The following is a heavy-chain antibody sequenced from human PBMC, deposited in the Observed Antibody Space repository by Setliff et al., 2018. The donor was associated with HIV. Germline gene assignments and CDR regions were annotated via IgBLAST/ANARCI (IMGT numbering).Heavy chain of an antibody. CDR2: ISDTSATI. J-gene: IGHJ4*02. V-gene: IGHV3-48*02. D-gene: IGHD4-17*01. CDR1: GFTFNTYT. CDR3: AREKFENGDYEFVSTFDS. Sequence: GGSLRLSCAASGFTFNTYTMNWVRQAPGKGLEWLSYISDTSATISYADSVKGRFTISRDNGKKSLYLQMDSLRDEDTAVYYCAREKFENGDYEFVSTFDSWGQGTLVTVSS.